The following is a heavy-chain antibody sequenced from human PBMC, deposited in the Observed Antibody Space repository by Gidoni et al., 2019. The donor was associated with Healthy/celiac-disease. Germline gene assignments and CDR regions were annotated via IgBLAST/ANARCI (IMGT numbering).Heavy chain of an antibody. CDR3: ASEIGGAAAGTLGYFDY. V-gene: IGHV1-3*01. Sequence: GQRLEWMGWINAGNGNTKYSQKFQGRVTITRDTSASTAYMELSSLRSEDTAVYYCASEIGGAAAGTLGYFDYWGQGTLVTVSS. CDR2: INAGNGNT. J-gene: IGHJ4*02. D-gene: IGHD6-13*01.